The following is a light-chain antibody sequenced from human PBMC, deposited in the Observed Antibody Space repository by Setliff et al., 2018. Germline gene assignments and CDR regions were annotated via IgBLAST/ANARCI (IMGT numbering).Light chain of an antibody. CDR3: AAWDDSLNGRV. J-gene: IGLJ2*01. V-gene: IGLV1-44*01. CDR1: SSNIGSNT. Sequence: QSVLTQPPSASGTPGQRVTISCSGSSSNIGSNTVNWYQQLPGTAPKLLIYRNNQRPSGVPDRFSGSKSGTSASLAISGLQSEDEADYYCAAWDDSLNGRVFGGGTKVTV. CDR2: RNN.